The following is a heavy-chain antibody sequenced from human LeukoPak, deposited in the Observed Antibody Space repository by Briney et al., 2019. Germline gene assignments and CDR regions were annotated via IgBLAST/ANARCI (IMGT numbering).Heavy chain of an antibody. Sequence: PSETLSLTCAVYGGSFSGYYWGWIRQPPGKGLEWIGEINHSGSTNYNPSLKSRVTISVDTSKNQFSLKLSSVTAADTAVYYCARRGRYYYDSSGYYWGQGTLVTASS. D-gene: IGHD3-22*01. V-gene: IGHV4-34*01. CDR3: ARRGRYYYDSSGYY. CDR1: GGSFSGYY. CDR2: INHSGST. J-gene: IGHJ4*02.